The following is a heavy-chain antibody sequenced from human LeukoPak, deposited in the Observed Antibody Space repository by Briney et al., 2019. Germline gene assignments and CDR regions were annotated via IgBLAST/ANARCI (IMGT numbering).Heavy chain of an antibody. V-gene: IGHV3-23*01. D-gene: IGHD4-17*01. Sequence: GGSLRLSCAASGFTFSSHAMNWARQAPGKGLEWVSAISGSGYRTYYADSVKGRVTISRDNSKNTVYLQMNSLRAEDTAVYYCAKDLYGDYAMDVWGQGTTVTVSS. CDR3: AKDLYGDYAMDV. J-gene: IGHJ6*02. CDR2: ISGSGYRT. CDR1: GFTFSSHA.